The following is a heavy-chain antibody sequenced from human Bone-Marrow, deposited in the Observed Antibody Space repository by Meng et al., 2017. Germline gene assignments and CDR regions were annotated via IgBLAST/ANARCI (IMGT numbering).Heavy chain of an antibody. J-gene: IGHJ4*02. CDR1: GFPFSSYW. D-gene: IGHD4-17*01. Sequence: GGSLRLSCAASGFPFSSYWMSWVRQAPGKGLEWVANIKQDGSEKYYVDSVKGRFTISRDNAKNSLYLQMNSLRAEDTAVYYCARDRVPWVTTGGYFDYWGQGTLVTVSS. CDR3: ARDRVPWVTTGGYFDY. V-gene: IGHV3-7*01. CDR2: IKQDGSEK.